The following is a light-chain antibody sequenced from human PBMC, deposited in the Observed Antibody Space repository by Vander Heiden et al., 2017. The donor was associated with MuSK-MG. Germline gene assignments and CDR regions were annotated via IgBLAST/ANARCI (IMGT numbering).Light chain of an antibody. J-gene: IGLJ2*01. CDR1: SSDVGGYHY. V-gene: IGLV2-14*01. Sequence: QSALTPPASVSGSPGQSIPISCTGTSSDVGGYHYVSWYQQHPGKAPKLMIYDVSNRPSGVSNRFSGSKSGNTASLTISGLQAEDEADYYCSSYTSSSSVVFGGGTKLTVL. CDR3: SSYTSSSSVV. CDR2: DVS.